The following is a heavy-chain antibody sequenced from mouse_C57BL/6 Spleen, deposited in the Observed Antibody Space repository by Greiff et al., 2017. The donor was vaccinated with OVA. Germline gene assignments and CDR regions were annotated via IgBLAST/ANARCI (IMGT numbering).Heavy chain of an antibody. CDR1: GYSFTGYY. J-gene: IGHJ4*01. CDR2: INPSTGGT. D-gene: IGHD1-1*01. Sequence: EVKVEESGPELVKPGASVKISCKASGYSFTGYYMNWVKQSPEKSLEWIGEINPSTGGTTYNQKFKAKATLTVDKSSSTAYMQLKSLTSEDSAVYYCARCYYGSSYVDYAMDYWGQGTSVTVSS. CDR3: ARCYYGSSYVDYAMDY. V-gene: IGHV1-42*01.